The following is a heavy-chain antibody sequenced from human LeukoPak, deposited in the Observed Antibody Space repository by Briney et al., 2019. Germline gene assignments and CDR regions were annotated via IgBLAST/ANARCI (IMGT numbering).Heavy chain of an antibody. V-gene: IGHV3-33*01. CDR3: ATTYAGSGSYSFDY. CDR1: GFTFSSYG. D-gene: IGHD3-10*01. CDR2: IWYDGSYK. J-gene: IGHJ4*02. Sequence: PGRSLRLSCAASGFTFSSYGIHWVRQAPGKGLEWVAVIWYDGSYKYYADSVKGRFTISRDNAKNSLYLQMNSLRDEDTAVYYCATTYAGSGSYSFDYWGQGTLVTVSS.